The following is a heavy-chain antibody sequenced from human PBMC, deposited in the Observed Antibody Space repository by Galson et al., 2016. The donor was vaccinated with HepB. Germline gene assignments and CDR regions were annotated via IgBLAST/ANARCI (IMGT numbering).Heavy chain of an antibody. V-gene: IGHV3-33*01. CDR3: VXPRGDSGWPTFFDN. D-gene: IGHD5-12*01. CDR2: XXSERSRK. J-gene: IGHJ4*02. CDR1: GFTFSSYG. Sequence: SLRLSCAASGFTFSSYGMHWVRQAPGKGXGGVAVXXSERSRKHYAESVXXRFXISRXXPKNTLXLQMDSXRIEDTAVYYCVXPRGDSGWPTFFDNWGQGTXXTVS.